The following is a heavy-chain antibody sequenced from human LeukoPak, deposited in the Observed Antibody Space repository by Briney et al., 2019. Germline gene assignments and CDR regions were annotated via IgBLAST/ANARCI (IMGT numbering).Heavy chain of an antibody. Sequence: SETLSLTCTVSGGSISSSSYYWGWIRQPPGKGLEWIGSIYYSGSSYYNPSLKSRVTISVDTSKNQFSLKLSSVTAADTAVYYCARVTTDILTGYLDAFDIWGQGTMVTVSS. CDR1: GGSISSSSYY. CDR3: ARVTTDILTGYLDAFDI. CDR2: IYYSGSS. J-gene: IGHJ3*02. V-gene: IGHV4-39*07. D-gene: IGHD3-9*01.